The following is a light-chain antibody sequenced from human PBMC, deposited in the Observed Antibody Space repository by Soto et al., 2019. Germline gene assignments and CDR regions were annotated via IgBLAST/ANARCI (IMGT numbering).Light chain of an antibody. Sequence: PGERATLSCRASQSVSSSYLAWYQHKPGQAPRLLIYGASNRATGIPDRFSGSGSGTDFTLTISRLEPEDFAVYYCHQYHTSPLMFGQGTKVDIK. J-gene: IGKJ1*01. CDR1: QSVSSSY. CDR3: HQYHTSPLM. CDR2: GAS. V-gene: IGKV3-20*01.